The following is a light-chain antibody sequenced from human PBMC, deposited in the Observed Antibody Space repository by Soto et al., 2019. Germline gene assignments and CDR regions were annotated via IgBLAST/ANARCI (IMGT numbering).Light chain of an antibody. J-gene: IGLJ1*01. CDR3: SPYAGSNPYYV. Sequence: QSALTQPPSASGSPGQSVTISCTGTSSDVGGYNYVSWYQQHPGKAPKLMIYEVSKRPSGVPDRFSGSKSGNTASLTVSGLQAEDEADYYCSPYAGSNPYYVFVTATKVTVL. V-gene: IGLV2-8*01. CDR1: SSDVGGYNY. CDR2: EVS.